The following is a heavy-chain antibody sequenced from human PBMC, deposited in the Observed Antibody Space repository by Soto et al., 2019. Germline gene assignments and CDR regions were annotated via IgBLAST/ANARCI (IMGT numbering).Heavy chain of an antibody. D-gene: IGHD3-22*01. V-gene: IGHV4-30-2*03. CDR2: IYHSGST. Sequence: PSETLSLTCAVFGGSLSSGGYSWGWIRQPPGKGLEWIGYIYHSGSTYYNPSLGSRVTISVDTSKNQFSLKLRSVTAADTAVFYCAGLYPYESSGYHLNYWGQGALVTVSS. CDR3: AGLYPYESSGYHLNY. J-gene: IGHJ4*02. CDR1: GGSLSSGGYS.